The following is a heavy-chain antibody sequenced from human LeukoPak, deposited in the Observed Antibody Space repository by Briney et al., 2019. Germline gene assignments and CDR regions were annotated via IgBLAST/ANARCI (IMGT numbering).Heavy chain of an antibody. CDR1: GGSISSYY. CDR3: ARWWYCSGGSCLDAFDS. Sequence: SETLSLTCTVSGGSISSYYWSWIRQPPGKGLEWIGYIYCSGSTNYNPSLKSRVTISVDTSKNQFSLKLSSVTAADTAVYYCARWWYCSGGSCLDAFDSWGQGTMVTVSS. D-gene: IGHD2-15*01. CDR2: IYCSGST. J-gene: IGHJ3*02. V-gene: IGHV4-59*12.